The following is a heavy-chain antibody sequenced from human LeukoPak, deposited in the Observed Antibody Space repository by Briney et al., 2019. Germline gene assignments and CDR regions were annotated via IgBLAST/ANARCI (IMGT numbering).Heavy chain of an antibody. CDR3: ARALRDAFDI. CDR1: GFTFRDYY. Sequence: GGSLRLSCAAPGFTFRDYYMGWVRQAPGKGLEWVSYISSSGTTMLYPDSVKGRFTISRDNAQNSLYLQLNSLRAGDTAVYYCARALRDAFDIWGQGTMVTVSS. V-gene: IGHV3-11*01. CDR2: ISSSGTTM. J-gene: IGHJ3*02.